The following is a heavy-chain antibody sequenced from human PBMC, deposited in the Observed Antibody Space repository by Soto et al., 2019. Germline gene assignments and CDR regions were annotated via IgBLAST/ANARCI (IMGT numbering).Heavy chain of an antibody. CDR2: INGNNGNT. Sequence: QVQLVQSGAEVKKPGASVKVSCKASGYTFTNYGISWVRQAPGQGPEWMGLINGNNGNTKYAETPQGRGTMTTDTSTSTAYMELRSLRSDDTAVYYCARGGSSWSAEYYQHWGQGTLVIVSS. J-gene: IGHJ1*01. D-gene: IGHD6-13*01. CDR1: GYTFTNYG. CDR3: ARGGSSWSAEYYQH. V-gene: IGHV1-18*01.